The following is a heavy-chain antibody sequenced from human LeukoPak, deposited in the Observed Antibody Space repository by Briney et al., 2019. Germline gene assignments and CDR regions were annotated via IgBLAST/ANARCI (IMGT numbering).Heavy chain of an antibody. CDR1: GFTFSSYS. D-gene: IGHD2-2*01. CDR3: AKLEDIVVVPAVGYGMDV. CDR2: ISGSGGST. Sequence: GGSLRLSCAASGFTFSSYSMNWVRQAPGKGLEWVSAISGSGGSTYYADSVKGRFTISRDNSKNTLYLQMNSLRAEDTAVYYCAKLEDIVVVPAVGYGMDVWGQGTTVTVSS. J-gene: IGHJ6*02. V-gene: IGHV3-23*01.